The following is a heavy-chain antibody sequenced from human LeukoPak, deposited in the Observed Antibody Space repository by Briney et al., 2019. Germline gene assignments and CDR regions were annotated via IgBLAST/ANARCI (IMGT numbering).Heavy chain of an antibody. CDR3: ARYSGSYHRYFDY. CDR2: ISGSGGST. D-gene: IGHD1-26*01. CDR1: GIMFSDYG. V-gene: IGHV3-21*01. Sequence: GMSLRLSCGASGIMFSDYGMHWVRQAPGKGLEWVSAISGSGGSTYYADSVKGRFTISRDNAKDSLYLQMNSLRAEDTAVYYCARYSGSYHRYFDYWGQGTLVTVSS. J-gene: IGHJ4*02.